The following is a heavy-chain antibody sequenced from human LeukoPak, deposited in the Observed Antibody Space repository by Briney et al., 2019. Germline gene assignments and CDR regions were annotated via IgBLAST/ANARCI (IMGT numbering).Heavy chain of an antibody. V-gene: IGHV3-23*01. CDR1: GFTFSSYA. CDR3: QALVVVTAAYGMDV. Sequence: GGSLRLSCAASGFTFSSYAMSWVRQAPGKGLEWVSAISGSGGSTYYADSVKGRFTISRDNSKNTLYLQMNSLRAEDTAVYYCQALVVVTAAYGMDVWGQGTTVTVSS. J-gene: IGHJ6*02. D-gene: IGHD2-21*02. CDR2: ISGSGGST.